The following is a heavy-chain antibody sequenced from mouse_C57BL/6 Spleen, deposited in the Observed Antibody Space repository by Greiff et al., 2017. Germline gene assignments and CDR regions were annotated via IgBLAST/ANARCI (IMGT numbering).Heavy chain of an antibody. CDR1: GFTFSDYG. CDR3: ARKENYYYDSSPYAMDY. V-gene: IGHV5-17*01. CDR2: ISSGSSTI. D-gene: IGHD1-1*01. J-gene: IGHJ4*01. Sequence: EVKLMESGGGLVKPGGSLKLSCAASGFTFSDYGMHWVRQAPEKGLEWVAYISSGSSTIYYADTVKGRFTISRDNAKNTLFLQMTSLRSEDTAMYYCARKENYYYDSSPYAMDYWGQGTSVAVSS.